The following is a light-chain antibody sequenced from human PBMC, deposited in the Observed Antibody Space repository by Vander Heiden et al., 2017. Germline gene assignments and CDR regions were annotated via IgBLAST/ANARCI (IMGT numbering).Light chain of an antibody. Sequence: QSALTQPASVSGSPRRSITISCTGTSSDVGGYNYVSWYQQHPGKAPKLMIYDVNNRPSGVSNRFSGYKSGNKASLTISGLQAEDEAEYYCSSYTSSSTLVFGGGPKLTVL. CDR2: DVN. V-gene: IGLV2-14*03. J-gene: IGLJ2*01. CDR3: SSYTSSSTLV. CDR1: SSDVGGYNY.